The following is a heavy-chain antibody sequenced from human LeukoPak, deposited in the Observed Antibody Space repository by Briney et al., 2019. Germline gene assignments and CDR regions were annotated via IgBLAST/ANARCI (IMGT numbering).Heavy chain of an antibody. CDR2: IYTSGST. V-gene: IGHV4-4*07. Sequence: PSETLSLTCAVSGASITSFHWTWFRQPAGRGLEWIGLIYTSGSTLYNPSLQSRVAMSVDVTKNQLSRKLNYVTAADAATYYCARKDGDYWGQGTLVTVSS. J-gene: IGHJ4*02. D-gene: IGHD6-6*01. CDR1: GASITSFH. CDR3: ARKDGDY.